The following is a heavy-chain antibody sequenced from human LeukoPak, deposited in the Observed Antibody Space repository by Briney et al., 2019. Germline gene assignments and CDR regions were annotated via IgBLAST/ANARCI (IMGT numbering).Heavy chain of an antibody. Sequence: GASVKVSCKASGYTFTSYDINWVRQATGQGFEWMGWMNPNSGNTGYAQKFQGGVTITRNTSISTAYMELSSLRSEDTAVYYCARDQRTYGSGSYELDPWGQGTLVTVSS. V-gene: IGHV1-8*03. J-gene: IGHJ5*02. CDR2: MNPNSGNT. D-gene: IGHD3-10*01. CDR1: GYTFTSYD. CDR3: ARDQRTYGSGSYELDP.